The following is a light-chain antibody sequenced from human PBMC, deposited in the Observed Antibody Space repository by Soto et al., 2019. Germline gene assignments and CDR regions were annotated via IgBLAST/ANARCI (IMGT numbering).Light chain of an antibody. Sequence: QSVLTQPPSVSGAPGQRVTISCTGYNSNIGAGYDVHWYQQLPGTAPKLLLYGNSNRPSGVPDRFSASKSGTSASLAITGLQAEDEADYYCQSYDSSLSGWVFGGGTKLTVL. CDR3: QSYDSSLSGWV. J-gene: IGLJ3*02. CDR1: NSNIGAGYD. V-gene: IGLV1-40*01. CDR2: GNS.